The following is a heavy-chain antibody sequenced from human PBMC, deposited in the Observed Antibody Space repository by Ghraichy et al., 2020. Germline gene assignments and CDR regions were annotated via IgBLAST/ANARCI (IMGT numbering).Heavy chain of an antibody. CDR1: GFTFSSYG. Sequence: GGSLRLSCAASGFTFSSYGMHWVRQAPGKGLEWVAFIRHDGSNKYYADSVKGRFTISRDNSKNMLYLQMNSLRAEDTAVYYCAKDLFGPHDCSGCCCYSGTLEYWGQGTLVTVSS. D-gene: IGHD2-15*01. CDR3: AKDLFGPHDCSGCCCYSGTLEY. J-gene: IGHJ4*02. V-gene: IGHV3-30*02. CDR2: IRHDGSNK.